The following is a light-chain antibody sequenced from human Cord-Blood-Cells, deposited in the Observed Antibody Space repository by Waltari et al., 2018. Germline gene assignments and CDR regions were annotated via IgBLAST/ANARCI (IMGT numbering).Light chain of an antibody. CDR3: SSYTSSSTPV. Sequence: QYALTQPASVSGSPGQSITISCTGTSSDVGGYNYVPWYQKHPGKAPKLMIYDVSNRPSGVSNRFSGSKSGNTASLTISGLQAEDEADYYCSSYTSSSTPVFGVCTQLTVL. CDR2: DVS. V-gene: IGLV2-14*01. J-gene: IGLJ7*01. CDR1: SSDVGGYNY.